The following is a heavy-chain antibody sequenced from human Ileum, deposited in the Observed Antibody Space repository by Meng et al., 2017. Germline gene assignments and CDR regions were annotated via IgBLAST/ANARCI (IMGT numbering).Heavy chain of an antibody. CDR3: AKDLHYYDSSGYYS. J-gene: IGHJ4*02. Sequence: EGQLAESGCCVVPPGGSLRLPCAASGFTFDDYTMNWLRQAPGKGLEWVSLISWDGGSTYYADSVKGRFTISRDNSKNSLYLQMNSLRTEDTALYYCAKDLHYYDSSGYYSWGQGTLVTVSS. V-gene: IGHV3-43*01. D-gene: IGHD3-22*01. CDR1: GFTFDDYT. CDR2: ISWDGGST.